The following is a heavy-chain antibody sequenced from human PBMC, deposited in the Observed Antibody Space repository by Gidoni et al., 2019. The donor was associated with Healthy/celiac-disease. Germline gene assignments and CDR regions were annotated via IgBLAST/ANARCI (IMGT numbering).Heavy chain of an antibody. J-gene: IGHJ4*02. V-gene: IGHV1-8*01. CDR2: MNPNSGNT. D-gene: IGHD3-22*01. CDR1: GYTFTSYD. Sequence: QVQLVQSGAEVKKPGASVKVSCKASGYTFTSYDINWVRQATGQGLEWMGWMNPNSGNTGYAQKFQGRVTMTRNTSISTAYMELSSLRSEDTAVYYCARGLSGYYYDSSGYYGFDYWGQGTLVTVSS. CDR3: ARGLSGYYYDSSGYYGFDY.